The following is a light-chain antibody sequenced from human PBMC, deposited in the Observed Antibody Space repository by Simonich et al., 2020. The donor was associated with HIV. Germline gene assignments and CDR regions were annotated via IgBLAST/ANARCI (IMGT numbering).Light chain of an antibody. Sequence: QSALTQPASVSGSPGQSITISCTGTSSAVGGYNYVSWYQQHPGKAPKLMIYDVSKRPSGGSNRFSGSKSGNTASLTVSGLQAEDEADYYCCSSATSRTLFGGGTELTVL. CDR3: CSSATSRTL. V-gene: IGLV2-23*02. CDR1: SSAVGGYNY. CDR2: DVS. J-gene: IGLJ2*01.